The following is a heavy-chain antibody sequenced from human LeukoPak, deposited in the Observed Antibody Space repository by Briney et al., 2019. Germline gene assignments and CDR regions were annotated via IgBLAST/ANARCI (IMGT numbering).Heavy chain of an antibody. CDR3: AEGGFDESYFDY. V-gene: IGHV3-33*06. D-gene: IGHD3-9*01. CDR2: IWYDGSNK. J-gene: IGHJ4*02. Sequence: GGSLRLSCTASGFTFTSYGMHWVRQAPGKGLEWVAVIWYDGSNKYYADSVKGRFTISRDNSKNTLYVQMNSLRAEDTAVYYCAEGGFDESYFDYWGQGTLVTVSS. CDR1: GFTFTSYG.